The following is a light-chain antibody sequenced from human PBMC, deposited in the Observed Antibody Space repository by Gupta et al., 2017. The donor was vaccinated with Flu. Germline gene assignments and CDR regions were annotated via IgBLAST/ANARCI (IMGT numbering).Light chain of an antibody. J-gene: IGKJ4*01. V-gene: IGKV1-17*01. CDR3: RHQNSSPFP. CDR2: AAS. Sequence: DIQITQSPSSLSASVGDRVTLSCRASQDIRNNLGWYQQKPGKAPKRLIYAASRVKSGVPSRFSGSGFGTEFTLTFSSRQPEDFANYYCRHQNSSPFPFGRGTKVDIK. CDR1: QDIRNN.